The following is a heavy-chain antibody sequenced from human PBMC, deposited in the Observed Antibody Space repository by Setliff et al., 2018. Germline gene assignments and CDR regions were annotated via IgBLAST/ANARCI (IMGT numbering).Heavy chain of an antibody. CDR1: GGSFSGYY. J-gene: IGHJ4*02. CDR2: INHSGGT. CDR3: ARVRNTQNGFLDY. D-gene: IGHD1-1*01. V-gene: IGHV4-34*01. Sequence: PSETLSLTCAVYGGSFSGYYWTWIRQPPGKGLEWIGEINHSGGTNYNPSLKSRVTISVDTSKNQFSLRLTSVTAADTAIYYCARVRNTQNGFLDYWSQGTLVTVSS.